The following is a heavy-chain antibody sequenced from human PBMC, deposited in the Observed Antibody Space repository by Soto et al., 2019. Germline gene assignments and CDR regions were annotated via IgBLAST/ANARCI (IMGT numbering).Heavy chain of an antibody. D-gene: IGHD5-12*01. CDR3: AKESGLSTNYSSSFGMDV. CDR2: ITGSGRST. Sequence: EVQLLESGGGLVHPGGSLRLCCAASGFTFSDYAVNWVRQAPGKGLEWVSIITGSGRSTFYADSGKGRFTISRDNSSHTLYMPMASLRVEDTAVYYDAKESGLSTNYSSSFGMDVWGQATTFTVSS. CDR1: GFTFSDYA. J-gene: IGHJ6*02. V-gene: IGHV3-23*01.